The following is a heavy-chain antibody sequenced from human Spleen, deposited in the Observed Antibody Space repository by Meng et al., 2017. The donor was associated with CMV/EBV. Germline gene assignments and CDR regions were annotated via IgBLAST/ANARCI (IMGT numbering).Heavy chain of an antibody. V-gene: IGHV1-8*01. CDR1: GYTFTSYD. CDR3: ARRGPLVGARSSDY. CDR2: MNPNSGNT. D-gene: IGHD1-26*01. Sequence: ASVKVSCKASGYTFTSYDINWVRQATGQGLEWMGWMNPNSGNTGYAQKCQGRVTMTRNTSISTAYMALRSLRSEDTAVYYCARRGPLVGARSSDYWGQGTLVTVSS. J-gene: IGHJ4*02.